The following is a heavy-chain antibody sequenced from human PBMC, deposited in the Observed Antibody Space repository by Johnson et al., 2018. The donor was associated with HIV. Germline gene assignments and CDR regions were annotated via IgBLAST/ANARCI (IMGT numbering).Heavy chain of an antibody. CDR3: ARAGRGYDSSGYYLGSAFDT. D-gene: IGHD3-22*01. CDR2: ISYEGSNK. V-gene: IGHV3-30-3*01. Sequence: VQLVESGGGVVQPGRSLRLSCAASGFTFGSYALHWVRQAPGKGLEWVAIISYEGSNKYYADSVKGRFTISRDNYKNTLYLKMNSMRAEDTAVYYCARAGRGYDSSGYYLGSAFDTWGQGTMVTVSS. CDR1: GFTFGSYA. J-gene: IGHJ3*02.